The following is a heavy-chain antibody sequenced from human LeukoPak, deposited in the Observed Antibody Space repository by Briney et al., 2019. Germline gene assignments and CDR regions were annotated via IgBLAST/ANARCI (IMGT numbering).Heavy chain of an antibody. CDR2: IYYSGSI. CDR1: GGSISSGDYY. V-gene: IGHV4-30-4*01. CDR3: ASDMVRGVMVHAFDI. Sequence: SQTLSLTCTVSGGSISSGDYYWSWIRQPPGKGLEWIGYIYYSGSIYYNPSLKSRVTISVDTSKNQFSLKPSSVTAADTAVYYCASDMVRGVMVHAFDIWGQGTMVTVSS. D-gene: IGHD3-10*01. J-gene: IGHJ3*02.